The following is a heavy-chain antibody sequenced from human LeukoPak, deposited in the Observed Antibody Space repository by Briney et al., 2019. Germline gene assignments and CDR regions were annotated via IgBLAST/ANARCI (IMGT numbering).Heavy chain of an antibody. J-gene: IGHJ4*02. CDR2: IYSGGDT. D-gene: IGHD6-13*01. Sequence: GGSLRLSCAASGFSVSNNYMNWVRQAPGKGLEWVSVIYSGGDTYYADSVKGRFTISRDKSKNTLYLQMNSLRAEDTAVYYCARDMAAAGFDHWGQGTPVTVSS. CDR1: GFSVSNNY. CDR3: ARDMAAAGFDH. V-gene: IGHV3-53*01.